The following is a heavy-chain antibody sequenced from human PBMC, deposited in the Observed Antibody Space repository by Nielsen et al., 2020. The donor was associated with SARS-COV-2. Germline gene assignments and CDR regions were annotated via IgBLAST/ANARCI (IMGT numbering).Heavy chain of an antibody. CDR3: ARGRGSGTSWGMDV. D-gene: IGHD3-10*01. V-gene: IGHV1-18*01. CDR1: GHRFTEYG. Sequence: ASVKVSCKASGHRFTEYGISWVRQAPGQGLEWMGWVSGYNGNTNYIQNFQGRVTMTTDTSKSTAYMELRSLRSDDTAVYYCARGRGSGTSWGMDVWGQGTTVTVSS. CDR2: VSGYNGNT. J-gene: IGHJ6*02.